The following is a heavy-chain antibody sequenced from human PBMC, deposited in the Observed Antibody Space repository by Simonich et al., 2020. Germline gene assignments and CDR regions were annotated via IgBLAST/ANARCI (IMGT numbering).Heavy chain of an antibody. CDR1: GYTFTGYY. Sequence: QVQLVQSGAEVKKPGASVKVSCKASGYTFTGYYMHWVRQAPGQGLEGMGWNNPNRGGTNYAKKFQGRVTMTRDTSISTAYMELSRLRSDDTAVYYGASSKRGYNWNDFDYWGQGTLVTVSS. J-gene: IGHJ4*02. V-gene: IGHV1-2*02. D-gene: IGHD1-1*01. CDR2: NNPNRGGT. CDR3: ASSKRGYNWNDFDY.